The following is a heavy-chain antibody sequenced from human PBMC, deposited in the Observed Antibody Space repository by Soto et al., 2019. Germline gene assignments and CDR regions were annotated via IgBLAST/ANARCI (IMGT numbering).Heavy chain of an antibody. CDR3: EKDHSSGTFDY. CDR1: GFTFSSYG. Sequence: PGGSLRLSCAASGFTFSSYGMHWVRQAPGKGLEWVAVISYDGSNKYYADSVKGRFTISRDNSKNTLYLQMNSLRAEDTAVYYCEKDHSSGTFDYWGQGTLVTVSS. CDR2: ISYDGSNK. J-gene: IGHJ4*02. V-gene: IGHV3-30*18. D-gene: IGHD6-19*01.